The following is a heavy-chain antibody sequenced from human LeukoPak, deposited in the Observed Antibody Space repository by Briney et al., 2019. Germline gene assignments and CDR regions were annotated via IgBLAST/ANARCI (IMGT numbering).Heavy chain of an antibody. CDR1: GFTFSSYA. V-gene: IGHV3-23*01. Sequence: QPGGSLRLSCAASGFTFSSYAMTWVRQAPGKGLEWVSVISGSGGSTYYADSVKGRFTVSRDNSKNTLYLQMSRLRAEDTAVYYCAEGSPLGYCSGGSCYPWYWGQGTLVTVSS. J-gene: IGHJ4*02. D-gene: IGHD2-15*01. CDR2: ISGSGGST. CDR3: AEGSPLGYCSGGSCYPWY.